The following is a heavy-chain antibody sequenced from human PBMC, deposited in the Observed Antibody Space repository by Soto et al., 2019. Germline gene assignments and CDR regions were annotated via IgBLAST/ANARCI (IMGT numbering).Heavy chain of an antibody. V-gene: IGHV3-74*01. CDR1: GLTFSQYW. CDR3: ATAVDYDFWSGTTHYGMDV. CDR2: ISGDGTIT. D-gene: IGHD3-3*01. Sequence: GGSLRLSCAASGLTFSQYWMHWVRQAPGQGLVWVSRISGDGTITDYADSVKGRFTVSRDNARNTHSLQMNSLRSEDTAVYFCATAVDYDFWSGTTHYGMDVWGQGTTVTVSS. J-gene: IGHJ6*02.